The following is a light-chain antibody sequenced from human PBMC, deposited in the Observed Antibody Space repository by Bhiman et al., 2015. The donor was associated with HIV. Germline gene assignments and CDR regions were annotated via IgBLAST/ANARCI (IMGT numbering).Light chain of an antibody. J-gene: IGLJ1*01. CDR3: GTWHSALSGGGV. CDR2: TNN. CDR1: SSNIGAGYD. V-gene: IGLV1-40*01. Sequence: QSVLTQPPSVSGAPGQRVTISCTGSSSNIGAGYDVHWYQQLPGTAPKLLIYTNNNRPSGVPDRFSGSKSGASASLAITGLQAEDEADYYCGTWHSALSGGGVFGTGTRVTVL.